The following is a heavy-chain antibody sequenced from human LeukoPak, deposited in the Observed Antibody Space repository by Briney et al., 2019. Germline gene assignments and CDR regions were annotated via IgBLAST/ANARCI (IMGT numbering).Heavy chain of an antibody. CDR1: GGSFSGYH. V-gene: IGHV4-34*01. J-gene: IGHJ4*02. CDR2: LNHGGST. D-gene: IGHD5-24*01. Sequence: SETLSLTCAVYGGSFSGYHWSWIPPPPGKGREWIGELNHGGSTNYDPSLKSRVTISVDTSKSQFSMKVTSVTAEDTAVYYCARGGFLRWLLPYYFDCWGQGTLVTVSS. CDR3: ARGGFLRWLLPYYFDC.